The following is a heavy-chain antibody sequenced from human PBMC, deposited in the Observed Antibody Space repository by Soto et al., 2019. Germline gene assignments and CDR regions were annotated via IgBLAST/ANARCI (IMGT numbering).Heavy chain of an antibody. J-gene: IGHJ4*02. V-gene: IGHV3-11*01. D-gene: IGHD2-2*01. CDR1: GFTFSDYY. CDR3: ARGTYASKTDFDY. CDR2: ISSSSGTI. Sequence: PGGSLRLSCAASGFTFSDYYMTWIRQAPGSGLEWVSYISSSSGTISYANSVKGRFTISRANAHNSLYLQMSSLRAEDTAVYYCARGTYASKTDFDYWGQGTLVTSPQ.